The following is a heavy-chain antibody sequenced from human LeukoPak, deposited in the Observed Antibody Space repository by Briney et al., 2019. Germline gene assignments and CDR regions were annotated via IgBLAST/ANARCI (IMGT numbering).Heavy chain of an antibody. Sequence: SETLSLTCAVSGGSISSGGYSWSWIRQPPGQGLEWIGYIYHSGSTYYNPSLKSRVTISVDTSKNQFSLKLSSVTAADTAVYYCARSYSGSYYGWFDPWGQGTLVTVSS. CDR2: IYHSGST. D-gene: IGHD1-26*01. CDR3: ARSYSGSYYGWFDP. CDR1: GGSISSGGYS. V-gene: IGHV4-30-2*01. J-gene: IGHJ5*02.